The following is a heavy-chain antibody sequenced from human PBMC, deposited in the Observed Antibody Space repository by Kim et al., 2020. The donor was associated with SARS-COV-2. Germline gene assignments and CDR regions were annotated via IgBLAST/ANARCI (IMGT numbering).Heavy chain of an antibody. J-gene: IGHJ3*02. CDR2: IYYSGST. V-gene: IGHV4-31*03. Sequence: SETLSLTCTVSGGSISSGGYYWSWIRQHPGKGLEWIGYIYYSGSTYYNPSLKSRVTISVDTSKNQFSLKLSSVTAADTAVYYCAVDYYGSGGGAFDIWGQGTMVTVSS. CDR3: AVDYYGSGGGAFDI. D-gene: IGHD3-10*01. CDR1: GGSISSGGYY.